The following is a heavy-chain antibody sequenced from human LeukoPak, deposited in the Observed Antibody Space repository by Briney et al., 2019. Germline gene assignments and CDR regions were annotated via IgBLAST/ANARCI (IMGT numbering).Heavy chain of an antibody. Sequence: GGSLRLSCAASGFTFSSYWMSWVRQAPGKGLEWVANIKQDGSEKYYVDSVKGRFTISRDNAKNSLYLQMNSLRAEDTAVYYCARVESIITIFGVVTIFDYWGQGTLVTVSS. D-gene: IGHD3-3*01. V-gene: IGHV3-7*01. CDR2: IKQDGSEK. J-gene: IGHJ4*02. CDR1: GFTFSSYW. CDR3: ARVESIITIFGVVTIFDY.